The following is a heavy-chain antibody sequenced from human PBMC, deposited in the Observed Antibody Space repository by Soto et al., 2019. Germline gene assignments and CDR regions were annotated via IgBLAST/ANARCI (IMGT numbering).Heavy chain of an antibody. CDR2: IYPSDSDT. CDR1: WFTSNHNW. Sequence: GESLKISCKVSWFTSNHNWIACVRQMPGKGLEWMGIIYPSDSDTRYSPSFQGQVTISADKSISTAYLQWTSLKASDTATYYCAAAIGVTESAYFHHWGQGTRVTVSS. D-gene: IGHD6-19*01. CDR3: AAAIGVTESAYFHH. J-gene: IGHJ1*01. V-gene: IGHV5-51*01.